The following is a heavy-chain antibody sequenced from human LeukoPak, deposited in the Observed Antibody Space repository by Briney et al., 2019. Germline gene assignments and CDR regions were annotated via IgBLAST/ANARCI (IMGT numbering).Heavy chain of an antibody. J-gene: IGHJ5*02. CDR1: GYTFTGYD. CDR2: INPNSGGT. CDR3: ARDNGFWSGYSRYNWFDP. Sequence: ASVKVSCKASGYTFTGYDMHWVRQAPGQGLEWMGWINPNSGGTNYAQKFQGRVTMTRDTSISTAHMELSRLRSDDTAVYYCARDNGFWSGYSRYNWFDPWGQGTLVTVSS. D-gene: IGHD3-3*01. V-gene: IGHV1-2*02.